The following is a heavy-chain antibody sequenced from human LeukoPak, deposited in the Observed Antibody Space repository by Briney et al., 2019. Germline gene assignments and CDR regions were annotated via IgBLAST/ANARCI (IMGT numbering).Heavy chain of an antibody. J-gene: IGHJ6*03. CDR1: GYTFTGYY. D-gene: IGHD2-15*01. Sequence: ASVTVSCKASGYTFTGYYMHWVRQAPGQGLEWMGWINPNSGGTNYAQKFQGRVTMTRDTSISTAYMELSRLRSDDTAVYYCARDPVTVVVAATPYYYYYMDVWGKGTTVTVSS. CDR2: INPNSGGT. CDR3: ARDPVTVVVAATPYYYYYMDV. V-gene: IGHV1-2*02.